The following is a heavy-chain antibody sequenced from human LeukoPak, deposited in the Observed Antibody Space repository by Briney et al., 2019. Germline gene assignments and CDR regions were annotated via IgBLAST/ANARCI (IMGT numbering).Heavy chain of an antibody. V-gene: IGHV1-69*01. CDR2: IIPIFGTA. Sequence: SVKVSCKAAGGTFSSYAISWVRQAPGQGLEWMGGIIPIFGTANYAQKFQGRVTITADESTSTAYMELSSLRSEDTAVYYCARLLRYFDWTHNGSFDYWGQGTLVTVSS. CDR1: GGTFSSYA. CDR3: ARLLRYFDWTHNGSFDY. J-gene: IGHJ4*02. D-gene: IGHD3-9*01.